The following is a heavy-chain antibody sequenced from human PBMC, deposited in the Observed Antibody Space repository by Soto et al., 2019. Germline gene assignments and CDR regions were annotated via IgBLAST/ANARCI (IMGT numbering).Heavy chain of an antibody. J-gene: IGHJ4*01. Sequence: PGSGLRRSCTASGNTLRRFWMGWNRQAPGKARGWLATIKTDASEKKYVDSVNGRFTVSRDNAKNSLYLQMDSLRDEETAVYYCARDSGYGSGSSVFYYFDCCRHGPLVT. D-gene: IGHD3-10*01. CDR2: IKTDASEK. CDR3: ARDSGYGSGSSVFYYFDC. V-gene: IGHV3-7*01. CDR1: GNTLRRFW.